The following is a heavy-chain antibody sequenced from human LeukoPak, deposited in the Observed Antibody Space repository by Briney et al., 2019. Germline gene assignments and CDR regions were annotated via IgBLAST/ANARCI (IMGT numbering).Heavy chain of an antibody. Sequence: GGSLRLSCAASEFTFSSRAMSWVRQAPGKGLEWVSSISSSSSYIYYADSVKGRFTISRDNAKNSLYLQMNSLRAEDTAVYYCARDLGSGSKGSYFDYWGQGTLVTASS. CDR2: ISSSSSYI. D-gene: IGHD1-26*01. V-gene: IGHV3-21*01. CDR1: EFTFSSRA. J-gene: IGHJ4*02. CDR3: ARDLGSGSKGSYFDY.